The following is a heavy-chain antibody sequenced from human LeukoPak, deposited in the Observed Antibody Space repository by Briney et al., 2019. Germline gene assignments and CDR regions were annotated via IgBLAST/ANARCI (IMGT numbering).Heavy chain of an antibody. D-gene: IGHD6-19*01. Sequence: ASVKVSCKASGGTFSSYAISWVRQAPGQGLEWMGGIIPIFGTPNYAQKFQGRVTITADESTSTAYMELSSLRSEDTAVYYCASAAVAGTLDYWGQGTLVTVSS. J-gene: IGHJ4*02. CDR3: ASAAVAGTLDY. CDR2: IIPIFGTP. V-gene: IGHV1-69*13. CDR1: GGTFSSYA.